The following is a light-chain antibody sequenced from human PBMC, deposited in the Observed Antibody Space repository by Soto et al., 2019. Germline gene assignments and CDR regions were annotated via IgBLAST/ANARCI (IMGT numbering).Light chain of an antibody. CDR1: QDITNY. V-gene: IGKV1-33*01. CDR3: QQFDSVPCT. Sequence: IQMTQSPSSLSASVGDRVTITCQASQDITNYLIWYRQKPGKAPKLLIYDASSLGTGVSSRFSGSGSGTHFTLTISSLQPEDIATYYCQQFDSVPCTFGQGTKLEIK. J-gene: IGKJ2*02. CDR2: DAS.